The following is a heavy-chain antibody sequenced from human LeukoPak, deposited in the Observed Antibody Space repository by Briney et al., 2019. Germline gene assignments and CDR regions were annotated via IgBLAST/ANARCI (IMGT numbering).Heavy chain of an antibody. CDR3: ASLPFVVVPAATSQYYYYYMDV. V-gene: IGHV4-38-2*01. D-gene: IGHD2-2*01. J-gene: IGHJ6*03. CDR2: IYHSGST. CDR1: GYSISSGYY. Sequence: PSETLSLTCAVSGYSISSGYYWGWIRQPPGKGLEWIGSIYHSGSTYYNPSLKSRVTISVDTSKNQFSLKLSSVTAADTAVYYCASLPFVVVPAATSQYYYYYMDVWGKGTTVTVSS.